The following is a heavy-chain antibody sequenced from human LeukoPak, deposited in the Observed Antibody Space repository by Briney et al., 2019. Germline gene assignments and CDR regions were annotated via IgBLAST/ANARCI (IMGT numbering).Heavy chain of an antibody. CDR1: GGPISAYY. J-gene: IGHJ4*02. CDR2: IYYSGRT. CDR3: ARHGGSYYYDWYFDN. Sequence: SETLSLTCTVSGGPISAYYWSWIRQPPGKGLEWIGYIYYSGRTSYNPSLKSRVITSVNMSKSQVSLKLSSVTAADTAVYYCARHGGSYYYDWYFDNWGQGTLVTVTS. D-gene: IGHD3-16*01. V-gene: IGHV4-59*08.